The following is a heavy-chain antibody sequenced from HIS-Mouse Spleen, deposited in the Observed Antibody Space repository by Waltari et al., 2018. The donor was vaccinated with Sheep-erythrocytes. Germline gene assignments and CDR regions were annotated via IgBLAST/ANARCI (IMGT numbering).Heavy chain of an antibody. Sequence: GLEWVSSISSSSSYIYYADSVKGRFTISRDNAKNSLYLQMNSLRAEDTAVYYCARVAAVTTYYFDYWGQGTLVTVSS. CDR3: ARVAAVTTYYFDY. D-gene: IGHD4-17*01. J-gene: IGHJ4*02. V-gene: IGHV3-21*01. CDR2: ISSSSSYI.